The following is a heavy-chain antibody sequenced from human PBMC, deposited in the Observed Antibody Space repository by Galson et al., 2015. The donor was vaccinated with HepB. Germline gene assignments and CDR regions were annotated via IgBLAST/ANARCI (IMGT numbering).Heavy chain of an antibody. Sequence: SVKVSCKASGYTFTSYGISWVRQAPGQGLEWMGWISAYNGNTNYAQKLQGRVTMTTDTSASTAYMELRSLRSDDTAVYYCARDRLDRVVVVVAATPSDGFDPWGQGTLVTVSS. D-gene: IGHD2-15*01. CDR1: GYTFTSYG. CDR2: ISAYNGNT. J-gene: IGHJ5*02. V-gene: IGHV1-18*01. CDR3: ARDRLDRVVVVVAATPSDGFDP.